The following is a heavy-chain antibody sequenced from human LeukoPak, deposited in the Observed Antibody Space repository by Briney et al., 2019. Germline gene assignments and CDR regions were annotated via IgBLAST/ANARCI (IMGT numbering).Heavy chain of an antibody. CDR2: IYYSGST. D-gene: IGHD4-17*01. V-gene: IGHV4-59*01. CDR3: ARTPYGDYLYYFDY. J-gene: IGHJ4*02. Sequence: SETLSLTCTVSGGSISSYYWSWVRQPPGKGLEWIGYIYYSGSTNYNPSLKSRVTISVDTSKNQFSLKLSSVTAADTAVYYCARTPYGDYLYYFDYWGQGTLVTVSS. CDR1: GGSISSYY.